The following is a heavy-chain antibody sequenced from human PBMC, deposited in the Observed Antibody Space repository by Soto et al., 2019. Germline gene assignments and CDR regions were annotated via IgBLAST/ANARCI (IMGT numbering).Heavy chain of an antibody. D-gene: IGHD2-15*01. CDR1: GFTFSSYG. J-gene: IGHJ4*02. Sequence: PGGSLRLSCAASGFTFSSYGMHWVRQAPGKGLEWVAGISYDGSNKYYADSVKGRFTISRDNSKNTLYLQMNSLRAEDTAVYYCAKVASCCGGSCYSDYWGQGTLVTVSS. V-gene: IGHV3-30*18. CDR3: AKVASCCGGSCYSDY. CDR2: ISYDGSNK.